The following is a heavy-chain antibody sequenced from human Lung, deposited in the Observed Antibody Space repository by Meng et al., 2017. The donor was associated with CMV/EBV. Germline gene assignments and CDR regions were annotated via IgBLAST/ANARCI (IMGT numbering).Heavy chain of an antibody. CDR3: ARGEWQQLVEYFFDY. D-gene: IGHD6-13*01. CDR1: GFTFSSYW. J-gene: IGHJ4*02. V-gene: IGHV3-7*01. Sequence: GGSXRLXCAASGFTFSSYWMSGVRQAPGKGLEWVANIKQDGSEIYFVDSVKGRFTISRDNAKNSLYLQMNSLRAEDTAVYYCARGEWQQLVEYFFDYWGQGTLVTVSS. CDR2: IKQDGSEI.